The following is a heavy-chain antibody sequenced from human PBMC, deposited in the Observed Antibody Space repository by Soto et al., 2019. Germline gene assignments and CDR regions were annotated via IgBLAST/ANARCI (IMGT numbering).Heavy chain of an antibody. CDR3: ASGLGWFDP. CDR2: LYYCEAT. CDR1: GDSVSSSSYY. V-gene: IGHV4-39*01. Sequence: LQLQESGPGLVRPSETLSLTCTVSGDSVSSSSYYWGWIRQPPGKGLEWIGSLYYCEATYYNPSLKSRVTISVDTSKNQFSLKLNSVTAADTAVYYCASGLGWFDPWGQGTLVTVSS. J-gene: IGHJ5*02.